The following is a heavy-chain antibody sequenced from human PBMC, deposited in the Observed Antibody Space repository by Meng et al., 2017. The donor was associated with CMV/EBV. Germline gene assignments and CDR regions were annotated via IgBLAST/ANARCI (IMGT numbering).Heavy chain of an antibody. J-gene: IGHJ5*02. CDR1: GGSISSSSYY. CDR2: IYYSGST. CDR3: ARGVVTMIVVYDP. Sequence: LGLRESGPGLVKPSETLSLPCTVSGGSISSSSYYWGWIRQPPGKGLEWIGSIYYSGSTYYNPSLKSRVTISVDTSKNQFSLKLSSVTAADTAVYYCARGVVTMIVVYDPWGQGTLVTVSS. D-gene: IGHD3-22*01. V-gene: IGHV4-39*07.